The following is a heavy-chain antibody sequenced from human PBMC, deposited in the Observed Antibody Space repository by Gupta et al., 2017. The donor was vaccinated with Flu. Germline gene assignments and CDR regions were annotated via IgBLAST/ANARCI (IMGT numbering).Heavy chain of an antibody. Sequence: LRQPAGKGLEWIGSIYYSGSTYYNPSLKSRVTISVDTSKNQFYLKLSSVTAADTAVYYCARAGNYYYYYMDVWGKGTTVTVSS. D-gene: IGHD6-19*01. V-gene: IGHV4-39*01. J-gene: IGHJ6*03. CDR3: ARAGNYYYYYMDV. CDR2: IYYSGST.